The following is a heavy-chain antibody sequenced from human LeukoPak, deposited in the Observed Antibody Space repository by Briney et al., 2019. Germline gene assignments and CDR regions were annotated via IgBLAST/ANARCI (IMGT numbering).Heavy chain of an antibody. CDR1: GFTFSSYG. D-gene: IGHD6-6*01. CDR3: AKDRYSSSSGGFDY. V-gene: IGHV3-30*18. J-gene: IGHJ4*02. Sequence: GRSLRLSCAASGFTFSSYGMHWVRQAPGKGLEWVAVIWYGGSNKYYADSVKGRFTISRDNSKNTLYLQMNSLRAEDTAVYYCAKDRYSSSSGGFDYWGQGTLVTVSS. CDR2: IWYGGSNK.